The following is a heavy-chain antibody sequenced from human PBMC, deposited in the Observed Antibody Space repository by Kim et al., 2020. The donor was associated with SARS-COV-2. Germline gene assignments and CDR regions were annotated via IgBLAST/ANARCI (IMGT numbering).Heavy chain of an antibody. D-gene: IGHD2-21*01. CDR3: SKGPETSIPGAFYF. J-gene: IGHJ1*01. Sequence: ASVKVSCKASGYTFTNYRVHWVRQAPGQRLEWMGRITPGGDTKYLQKVQYRGTISTFTSSVTTSYLEISLVSNDTAVFYYSKGPETSIPGAFYFGGQG. V-gene: IGHV1-3*01. CDR2: ITPGGDT. CDR1: GYTFTNYR.